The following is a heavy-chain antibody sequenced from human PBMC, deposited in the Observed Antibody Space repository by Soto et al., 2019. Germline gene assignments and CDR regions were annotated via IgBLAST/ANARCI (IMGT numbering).Heavy chain of an antibody. Sequence: GGSLRLSCAASGFTFSTYSLTWVRQAPGKGLEWVSYISGRSSAIYYADSVMGRFTISRDNAKNSLYLQMNSLRDEDTAVYYCARCASGGYYNCYAMDVWGQGTTVTVSS. V-gene: IGHV3-48*02. J-gene: IGHJ6*02. D-gene: IGHD2-15*01. CDR3: ARCASGGYYNCYAMDV. CDR2: ISGRSSAI. CDR1: GFTFSTYS.